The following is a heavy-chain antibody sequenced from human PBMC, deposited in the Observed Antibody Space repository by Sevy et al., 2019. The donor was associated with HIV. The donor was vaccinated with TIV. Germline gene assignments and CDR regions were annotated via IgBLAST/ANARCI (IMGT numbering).Heavy chain of an antibody. V-gene: IGHV1-24*01. CDR1: GYTLTQLS. Sequence: ASVKVSCKVSGYTLTQLSMHWVRQAPGKGLEWMGTSDTEDGKTIYAQKFQGRVTMTEDKSTDTAYMQLTSMGSEDTAVFYCAVTKDYYDSSGYPFDYWGLGTLVTVSS. CDR3: AVTKDYYDSSGYPFDY. CDR2: SDTEDGKT. J-gene: IGHJ4*02. D-gene: IGHD3-22*01.